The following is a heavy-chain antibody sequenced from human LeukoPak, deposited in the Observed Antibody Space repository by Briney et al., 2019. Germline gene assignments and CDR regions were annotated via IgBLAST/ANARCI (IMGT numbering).Heavy chain of an antibody. D-gene: IGHD2-15*01. V-gene: IGHV1-46*01. CDR2: INPSGGST. J-gene: IGHJ4*02. CDR3: ARVPRGSFPFDY. Sequence: ASVKVSCXASGYTFTSYYMHWVRLAPGQGLEWMGIINPSGGSTSYAQKFQGRVTMTRDTSTSTVYMELSSLRSEDTAVYYCARVPRGSFPFDYWGQGTLVTVSS. CDR1: GYTFTSYY.